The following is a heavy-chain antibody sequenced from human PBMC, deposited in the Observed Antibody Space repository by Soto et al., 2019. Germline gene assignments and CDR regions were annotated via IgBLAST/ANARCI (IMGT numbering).Heavy chain of an antibody. Sequence: GGSLRLSCAASGFTFSSYAMHWVRQAPGKGLEWVAVISYDGSNKYYADSVKGRFTISRDNSKNTLYLQMNSLRAEDTAVYYCARHYGGNPPWFDPWGQGTLVTVSS. CDR1: GFTFSSYA. CDR2: ISYDGSNK. V-gene: IGHV3-30-3*01. J-gene: IGHJ5*02. CDR3: ARHYGGNPPWFDP. D-gene: IGHD4-17*01.